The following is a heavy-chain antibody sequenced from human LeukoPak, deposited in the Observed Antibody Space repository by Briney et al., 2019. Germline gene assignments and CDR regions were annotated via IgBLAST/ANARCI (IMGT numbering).Heavy chain of an antibody. Sequence: SVKVSCKASGYTFTSYYMHWVRQAPGQGLEWMGGIIPIFGTANYAQKFQGRVTITADESTSTAYMELSSLRSEDTAVYYCARERGERYDFWSGYPDYWGQGTLVTVSS. J-gene: IGHJ4*02. D-gene: IGHD3-3*01. V-gene: IGHV1-69*13. CDR1: GYTFTSYY. CDR2: IIPIFGTA. CDR3: ARERGERYDFWSGYPDY.